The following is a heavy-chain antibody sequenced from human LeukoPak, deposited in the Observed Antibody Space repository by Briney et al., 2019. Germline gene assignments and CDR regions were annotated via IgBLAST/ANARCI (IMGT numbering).Heavy chain of an antibody. J-gene: IGHJ4*02. Sequence: PSETLSLTCTVSGGSISSYYWSWIRQPPGKGLEWIGYIYYSGSTNYNPSLKSRVTISVDTSKNQFSLKLSSVTAADTAVYYCARVNIVVVPAAMRAYFDYWGQGTLVTVSS. CDR3: ARVNIVVVPAAMRAYFDY. D-gene: IGHD2-2*01. V-gene: IGHV4-59*01. CDR1: GGSISSYY. CDR2: IYYSGST.